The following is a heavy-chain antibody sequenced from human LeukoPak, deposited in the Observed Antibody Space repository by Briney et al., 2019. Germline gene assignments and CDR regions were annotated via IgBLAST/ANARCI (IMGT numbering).Heavy chain of an antibody. V-gene: IGHV3-23*01. J-gene: IGHJ5*02. CDR3: AKDRNAAGWGSSWYSDWFDR. CDR2: ISGRGGST. D-gene: IGHD6-13*01. Sequence: GGSLRLSCAASGFTFSSYAMSWVRQAPGKGREWVSAISGRGGSTYYADSVKGRFTISRDNSKNTLYLKMNSLRAEDTTVYSCAKDRNAAGWGSSWYSDWFDRWGQGTLVTVSS. CDR1: GFTFSSYA.